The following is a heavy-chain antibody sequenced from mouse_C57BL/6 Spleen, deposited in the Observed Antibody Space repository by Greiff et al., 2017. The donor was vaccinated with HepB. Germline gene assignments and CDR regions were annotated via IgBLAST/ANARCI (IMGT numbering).Heavy chain of an antibody. D-gene: IGHD1-1*01. CDR2: IDPETGGT. J-gene: IGHJ4*01. CDR3: TRWDYYGSSHYAMDY. V-gene: IGHV1-15*01. CDR1: GYTFTDYE. Sequence: QVQLQQSGAELVRPGASVTLSCKASGYTFTDYEMHWVKQTPVHGLEWIGAIDPETGGTAYNQKFKGKAILTADKSSSTAYMELRSLTSEDSAVYYCTRWDYYGSSHYAMDYWGQRTSVTVSS.